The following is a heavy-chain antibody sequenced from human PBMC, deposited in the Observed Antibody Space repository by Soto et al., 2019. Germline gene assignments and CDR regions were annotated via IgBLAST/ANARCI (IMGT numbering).Heavy chain of an antibody. Sequence: PGGSLRLSCAASGFTFSSYWMHWVRQAPGKGLVWVSRINSDGSSTSYADSVKGRFTISRDNAKNTLYLQMNSLRAEDTAVYYCARGYYDSSGPWDPYYYYGMDVWGQGTTVTV. J-gene: IGHJ6*02. CDR2: INSDGSST. V-gene: IGHV3-74*01. CDR3: ARGYYDSSGPWDPYYYYGMDV. D-gene: IGHD3-22*01. CDR1: GFTFSSYW.